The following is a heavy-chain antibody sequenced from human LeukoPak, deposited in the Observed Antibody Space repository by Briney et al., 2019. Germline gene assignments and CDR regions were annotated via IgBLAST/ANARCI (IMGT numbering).Heavy chain of an antibody. V-gene: IGHV4-59*08. CDR1: GGSISSYY. D-gene: IGHD6-13*01. J-gene: IGHJ3*02. CDR2: IYYSAST. CDR3: ARHSITAGTEYAFDI. Sequence: SETLSLTCTVSGGSISSYYWSWIRQPPGKGLEWIGYIYYSASTNYNPSLKSRVTISVDTSKNQFSLKLSSVTAADTAVYYCARHSITAGTEYAFDIWGQGTMVTVPS.